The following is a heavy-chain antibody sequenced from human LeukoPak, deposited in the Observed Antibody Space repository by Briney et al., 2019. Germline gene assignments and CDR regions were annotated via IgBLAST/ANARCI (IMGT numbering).Heavy chain of an antibody. CDR3: ARVHPIGSSWYFDY. CDR1: GYTFTSYG. CDR2: ISAYNGNT. Sequence: ASVRVSCKASGYTFTSYGISWVRQAPGQGLEWMGWISAYNGNTNYAQKLQGGVTMTTDTSTSTAYMELRSLRSDDTAVYYCARVHPIGSSWYFDYWGQGTLVTVSS. V-gene: IGHV1-18*01. J-gene: IGHJ4*02. D-gene: IGHD6-13*01.